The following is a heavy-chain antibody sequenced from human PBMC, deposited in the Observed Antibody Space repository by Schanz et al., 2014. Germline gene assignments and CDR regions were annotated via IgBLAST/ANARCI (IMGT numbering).Heavy chain of an antibody. CDR3: ARGYGDSPTDF. V-gene: IGHV1-69*09. J-gene: IGHJ4*02. CDR2: FIPILGIA. Sequence: QVHLVQSGAEVKKPGASVKVSCKASRSTFSSYTISWVRQARGQGLEWVGRFIPILGIANYAQKFQGRVTITADRSTSTAYMELSSLRSEDTAVYYCARGYGDSPTDFWGQGTLVTVSS. CDR1: RSTFSSYT. D-gene: IGHD4-17*01.